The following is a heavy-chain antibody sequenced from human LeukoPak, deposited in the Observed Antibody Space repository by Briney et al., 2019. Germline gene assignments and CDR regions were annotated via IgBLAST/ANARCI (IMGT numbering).Heavy chain of an antibody. Sequence: PSETLSLTCTVSGGSISSSSYYWGWIRQPPGKGLEWIGSIYYSESTYYNPSLKSRVTISVDTSKNHFSLKLSSVTAADTAVYYCATLYGDYGDDALDIWGEGTTVTVSS. CDR2: IYYSEST. V-gene: IGHV4-39*02. D-gene: IGHD4-17*01. J-gene: IGHJ3*02. CDR1: GGSISSSSYY. CDR3: ATLYGDYGDDALDI.